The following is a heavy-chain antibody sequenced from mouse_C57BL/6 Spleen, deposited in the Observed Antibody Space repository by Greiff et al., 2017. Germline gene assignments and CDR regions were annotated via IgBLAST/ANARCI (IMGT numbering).Heavy chain of an antibody. CDR1: GYTFTDYN. D-gene: IGHD1-1*01. CDR2: INPNNGGT. Sequence: VQLQQSGPELVKPGASVKMSCKASGYTFTDYNMHWVKQSHGKSLEWIGYINPNNGGTSYNQKFKGKATLTVNKSSSTAYMELRSLTSEDSAVYYCARWDYGSSSAMDYWGQGTSVTVSS. J-gene: IGHJ4*01. V-gene: IGHV1-22*01. CDR3: ARWDYGSSSAMDY.